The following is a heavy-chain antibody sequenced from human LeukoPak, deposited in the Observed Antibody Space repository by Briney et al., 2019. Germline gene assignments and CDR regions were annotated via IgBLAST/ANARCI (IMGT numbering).Heavy chain of an antibody. CDR3: AKDPAVGGATGYFDY. V-gene: IGHV3-23*01. CDR1: GVTFSSYA. D-gene: IGHD1-26*01. J-gene: IGHJ4*02. Sequence: GGPLRLSCAASGVTFSSYAMSWVRQAPGKGLEWVAANSCSGGSTYYADPVKGRFIISKVNSETTLYLQRNRLRDEDTDVYYCAKDPAVGGATGYFDYWGQGTLVTLYS. CDR2: NSCSGGST.